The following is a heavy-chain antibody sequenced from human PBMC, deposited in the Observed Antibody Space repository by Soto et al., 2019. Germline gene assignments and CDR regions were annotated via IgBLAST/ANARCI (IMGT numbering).Heavy chain of an antibody. CDR3: ARDRSGEGYCSGGSCDWFDP. CDR1: GGSISSGDYY. Sequence: KASETLSLTCTVSGGSISSGDYYWSWIRQPPGKGLEWIGYIYYSGSTYYNPSLKSRVTISVDTSKNQFSLKLSSVTAADTAVYYCARDRSGEGYCSGGSCDWFDPWGQGTLVTVSS. V-gene: IGHV4-30-4*01. J-gene: IGHJ5*02. CDR2: IYYSGST. D-gene: IGHD2-15*01.